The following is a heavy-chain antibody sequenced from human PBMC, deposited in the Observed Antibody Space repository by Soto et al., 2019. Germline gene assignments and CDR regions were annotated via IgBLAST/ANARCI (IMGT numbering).Heavy chain of an antibody. CDR2: IYHSGST. D-gene: IGHD6-13*01. CDR3: ARALIAAAEYYFDY. Sequence: KPSETLSLTCAVSGGSISSGGYSWSWIRQPPGKGLEWIGYIYHSGSTYYNPSLKSRVTISVDRSKNQFSLKLSSVTAADTAVYYCARALIAAAEYYFDYWGQGTLVTVSS. CDR1: GGSISSGGYS. V-gene: IGHV4-30-2*01. J-gene: IGHJ4*02.